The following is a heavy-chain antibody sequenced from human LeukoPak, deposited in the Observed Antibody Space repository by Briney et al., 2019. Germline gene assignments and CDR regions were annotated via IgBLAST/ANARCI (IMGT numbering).Heavy chain of an antibody. D-gene: IGHD1-14*01. J-gene: IGHJ4*02. CDR2: IYYSGST. V-gene: IGHV4-59*01. CDR3: ARDDPTTKYFDY. Sequence: SETLSLTCTVSGGSISSYYWSWIRQPPGKGLEWIGYIYYSGSTNYNPSLKSRVTISVDTSKNQFSLKLTSMTAADTAIYYCARDDPTTKYFDYRGQGYLVTVSS. CDR1: GGSISSYY.